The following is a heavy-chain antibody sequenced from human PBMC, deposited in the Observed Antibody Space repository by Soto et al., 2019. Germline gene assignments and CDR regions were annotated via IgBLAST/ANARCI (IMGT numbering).Heavy chain of an antibody. V-gene: IGHV3-23*01. Sequence: PGGSLRLYCAASGFTFSSYGMNWARQAPGKGLEWVSALSGSGDTTYYADSVRGRFSISRDNSKNTLYLQMSSLRGEDTAVYYCAKGTQFFYYYAMDVWGQGTTVTVSS. CDR2: LSGSGDTT. CDR1: GFTFSSYG. J-gene: IGHJ6*02. CDR3: AKGTQFFYYYAMDV.